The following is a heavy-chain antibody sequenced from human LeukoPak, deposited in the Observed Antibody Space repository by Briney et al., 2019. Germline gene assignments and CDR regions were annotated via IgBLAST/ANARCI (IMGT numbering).Heavy chain of an antibody. CDR3: AREEYGDYFDY. V-gene: IGHV3-11*04. CDR2: ISRTGNTI. CDR1: GFIFNDYY. D-gene: IGHD4-17*01. Sequence: GGSLRLSCTASGFIFNDYYMSWIRQTPGKGLEWLSYISRTGNTIYYRDSVKGRFTISRDNANNQLHLQMNSLRAEDTAVYYCAREEYGDYFDYWGQGTLVTVSS. J-gene: IGHJ4*02.